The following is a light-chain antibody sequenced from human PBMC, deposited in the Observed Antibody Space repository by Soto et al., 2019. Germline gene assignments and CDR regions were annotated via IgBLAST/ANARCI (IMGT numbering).Light chain of an antibody. CDR3: QQYGSSPRVT. Sequence: EIVLTQSPGTLFLSPGERATLSCRASQSVSSSYLAWYQQKPGQAPRLLIYGASSRATGIPDRFSGSGSGTDFTLTISRLEPADFAVYYCQQYGSSPRVTFGPGTKVDIK. CDR1: QSVSSSY. CDR2: GAS. J-gene: IGKJ3*01. V-gene: IGKV3-20*01.